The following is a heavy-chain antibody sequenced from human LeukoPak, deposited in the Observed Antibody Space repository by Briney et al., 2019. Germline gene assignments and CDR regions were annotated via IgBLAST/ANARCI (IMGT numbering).Heavy chain of an antibody. CDR2: ISYDGSIK. Sequence: PGGSLTLSCAASGFNFSIYAMHWVRQAPGKGLEWVALISYDGSIKYYADSVKGRFTISRDNSKNTLYLQMNSLRVEDTAVYYCARDSARRDGHNFDYWGQGTLVTVSS. V-gene: IGHV3-30*04. CDR3: ARDSARRDGHNFDY. J-gene: IGHJ4*02. D-gene: IGHD5-24*01. CDR1: GFNFSIYA.